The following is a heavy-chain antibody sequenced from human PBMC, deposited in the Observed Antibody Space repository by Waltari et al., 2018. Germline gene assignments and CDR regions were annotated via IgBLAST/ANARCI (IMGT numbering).Heavy chain of an antibody. J-gene: IGHJ4*02. CDR3: ARPQGGSD. Sequence: QVQLVESGGGVVQPGRFLRLSCAASGFTFSSYAMHWVRQAPGKGLEWVAVISYDGSNKYYADSVKGRFTISRDNSKNTLYLQMNSLRAEDTAVYYCARPQGGSDWGQGTLVTVSS. V-gene: IGHV3-30-3*01. CDR1: GFTFSSYA. CDR2: ISYDGSNK.